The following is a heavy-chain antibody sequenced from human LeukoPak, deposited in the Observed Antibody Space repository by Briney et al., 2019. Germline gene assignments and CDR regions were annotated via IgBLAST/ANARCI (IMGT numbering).Heavy chain of an antibody. V-gene: IGHV3-23*01. CDR3: AKDYAMIEVVTLFDN. CDR2: IREIGGMT. D-gene: IGHD3-22*01. J-gene: IGHJ4*02. CDR1: GFTFSSYG. Sequence: GGSLRLSCAASGFTFSSYGMIWVRQAAGKGLDWVSGIREIGGMTYYADSVRGRFIIFRDNSKNTLYLQMNSLSAEDTAVYYCAKDYAMIEVVTLFDNWGQGTLVTVSS.